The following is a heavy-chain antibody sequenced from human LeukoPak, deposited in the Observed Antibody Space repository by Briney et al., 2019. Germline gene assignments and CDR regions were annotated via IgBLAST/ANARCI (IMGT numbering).Heavy chain of an antibody. CDR3: AKWANDWQAFDI. D-gene: IGHD2-21*01. J-gene: IGHJ3*02. V-gene: IGHV4-59*11. CDR1: GDSITSHY. Sequence: SETLSLTCIVSGDSITSHYWNWIRQPPGKGLEWIGYVHYSGSTTYHPSLKSRVTMSVDTSKNHFSLKIIPVTAADTAVYYCAKWANDWQAFDIWGQGTMVTASS. CDR2: VHYSGST.